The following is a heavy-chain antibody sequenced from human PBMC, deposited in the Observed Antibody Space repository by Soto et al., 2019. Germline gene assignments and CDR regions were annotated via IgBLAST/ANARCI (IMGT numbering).Heavy chain of an antibody. CDR2: THYSGST. CDR1: GGSISTYY. D-gene: IGHD1-1*01. V-gene: IGHV4-59*01. CDR3: ARGLLRTTLWAPPANYFDY. Sequence: SETLSLTCTVSGGSISTYYWSWIRQPPSKGLEWIGYTHYSGSTNYNPSLKTRVTISVDMSTSTAYMELRSLRSDDTAVYYCARGLLRTTLWAPPANYFDYWGQGTLVTVSS. J-gene: IGHJ4*02.